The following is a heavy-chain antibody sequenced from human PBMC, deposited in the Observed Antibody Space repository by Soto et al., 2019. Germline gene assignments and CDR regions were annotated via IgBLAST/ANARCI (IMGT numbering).Heavy chain of an antibody. J-gene: IGHJ4*02. CDR2: LTRGGTS. D-gene: IGHD1-1*01. CDR1: GFTFSDSS. V-gene: IGHV3-23*01. CDR3: TKRATTVPTPGNYFDS. Sequence: LRLSCAASGFTFSDSSMSWVRQTPERGLEWVSTLTRGGTSYYADSVQGRFTVSRDNSKNTLSLQMHSLRAEDTALYYCTKRATTVPTPGNYFDSWGQGTLVTVSS.